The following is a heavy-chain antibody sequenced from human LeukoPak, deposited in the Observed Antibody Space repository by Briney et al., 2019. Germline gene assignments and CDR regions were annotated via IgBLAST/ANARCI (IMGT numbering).Heavy chain of an antibody. CDR1: GGSISSYY. Sequence: TSETLSLTCTVSGGSISSYYWNWIRQPPGKGLEWIGYIFYSGITNYNPSLKSRVTISVDTSKKQFSLKLTSVTAADTAVYYCARDYPPPPVAGPYYFDYWGQGTLVTVSS. CDR2: IFYSGIT. J-gene: IGHJ4*02. V-gene: IGHV4-59*01. D-gene: IGHD6-19*01. CDR3: ARDYPPPPVAGPYYFDY.